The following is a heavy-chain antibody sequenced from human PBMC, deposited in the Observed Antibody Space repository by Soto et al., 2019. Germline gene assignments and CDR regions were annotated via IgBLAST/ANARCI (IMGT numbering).Heavy chain of an antibody. CDR2: INPNSGDT. V-gene: IGHV1-2*02. D-gene: IGHD2-21*02. CDR3: ARVALPLYGGNSYGAFDI. J-gene: IGHJ3*02. Sequence: QVQLVQSGAEVKKPGASVKVSCKASGYTFTGYYMHWVRQAPGQGLEWMGWINPNSGDTNYAQKFQGRVTMTRDTSISTAYMELSRLRSDDTAVYYCARVALPLYGGNSYGAFDIWGQGTMVTVSS. CDR1: GYTFTGYY.